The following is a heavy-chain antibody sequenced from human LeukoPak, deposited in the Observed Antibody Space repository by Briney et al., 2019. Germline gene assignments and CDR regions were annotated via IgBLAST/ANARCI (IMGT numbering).Heavy chain of an antibody. Sequence: ASVKVSCKATSRISFLRQAPGQGLEWMGWIGTYGGDTYYAQKFQGIITVTTDTSTSTVYMKLRNLRSDDTAVYYCARDLWNFYDDSGYNRDFDSWGQGTLVTVSS. V-gene: IGHV1-18*01. D-gene: IGHD3-22*01. J-gene: IGHJ5*01. CDR2: IGTYGGDT. CDR1: SR. CDR3: ARDLWNFYDDSGYNRDFDS.